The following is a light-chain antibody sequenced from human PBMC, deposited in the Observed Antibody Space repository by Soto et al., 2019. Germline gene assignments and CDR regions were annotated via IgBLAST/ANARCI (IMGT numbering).Light chain of an antibody. CDR3: AAWDDSLNGVV. V-gene: IGLV1-44*01. J-gene: IGLJ2*01. Sequence: QSVLTQPPSASGTPGRRITISCSGSSSNIGSNIVNWYQQLPGTAPKLLIYNNNQRPSGVPDRFSGSKSGTSASLAISGLQSEDEADYYCAAWDDSLNGVVFGGGTKLTVL. CDR2: NNN. CDR1: SSNIGSNI.